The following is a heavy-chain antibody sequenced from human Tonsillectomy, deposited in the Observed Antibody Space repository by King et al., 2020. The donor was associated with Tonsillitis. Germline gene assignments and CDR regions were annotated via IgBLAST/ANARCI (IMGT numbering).Heavy chain of an antibody. CDR1: GYRFTSYC. V-gene: IGHV5-10-1*03. J-gene: IGHJ4*02. Sequence: QLVQSGAEVKKPGESLRISCKGSGYRFTSYCISGVRQMPGKGLEWMGRIHPSDSYTNYSPSFQGNATISVDKSISTAYLQWSSLKASDTAMYSCATLNAARVYWGQETLVTVSS. D-gene: IGHD6-13*01. CDR2: IHPSDSYT. CDR3: ATLNAARVY.